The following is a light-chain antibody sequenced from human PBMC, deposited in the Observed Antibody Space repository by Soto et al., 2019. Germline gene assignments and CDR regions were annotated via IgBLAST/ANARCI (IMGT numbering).Light chain of an antibody. CDR2: EGG. Sequence: QSVLTQPASVSGSPGQSITISCTGTSSDVGNYNLVSWYQQYPGKAPKLMIYEGGKRPSGVSNRFSGSKSGNTASLTISGLQAADEADYYCSLYTSENTYVFGTGTKVTVL. V-gene: IGLV2-14*02. CDR1: SSDVGNYNL. CDR3: SLYTSENTYV. J-gene: IGLJ1*01.